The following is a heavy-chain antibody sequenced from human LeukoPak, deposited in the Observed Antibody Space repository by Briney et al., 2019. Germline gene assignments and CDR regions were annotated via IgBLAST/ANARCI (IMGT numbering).Heavy chain of an antibody. Sequence: GASVKVSCKASGYTFTDHYMHWVQQAPGKGLEWMGRVDPEDGDAIYAEKFQDRVTITADTSTDTAYMELSSLRSEDTAMYYCAKDKGGNPYWYFDLWGRGTLVTVSS. CDR3: AKDKGGNPYWYFDL. J-gene: IGHJ2*01. D-gene: IGHD4-23*01. CDR2: VDPEDGDA. CDR1: GYTFTDHY. V-gene: IGHV1-69-2*01.